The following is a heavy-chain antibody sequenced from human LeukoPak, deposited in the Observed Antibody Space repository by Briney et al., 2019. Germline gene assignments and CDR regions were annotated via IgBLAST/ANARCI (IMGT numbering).Heavy chain of an antibody. CDR1: GYTFTSYD. CDR2: MNPNSGNT. V-gene: IGHV1-8*01. J-gene: IGHJ6*03. CDR3: ARGQRYFDWLSSYYYMDV. Sequence: ASVKVSCKASGYTFTSYDINWVRQAAGQGLEWMGWMNPNSGNTGYAQKFQGRVTMTRNTSISTAYMELSSLRSEDTAVYYCARGQRYFDWLSSYYYMDVWGKGTTVTISS. D-gene: IGHD3-9*01.